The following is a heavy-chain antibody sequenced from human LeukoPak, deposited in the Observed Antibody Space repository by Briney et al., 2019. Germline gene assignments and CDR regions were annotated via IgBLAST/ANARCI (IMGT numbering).Heavy chain of an antibody. D-gene: IGHD6-6*01. Sequence: SETLSLTCTVSGVSISSYYWSWIRQPPGKGLEWIGYIYYSGSTNYNPSLKSRVTISVDTSKNQFSLRLSSVTAADTAVYYCAGTSSIAARIFDYWGQGTLVTVSS. CDR2: IYYSGST. V-gene: IGHV4-59*12. J-gene: IGHJ4*02. CDR1: GVSISSYY. CDR3: AGTSSIAARIFDY.